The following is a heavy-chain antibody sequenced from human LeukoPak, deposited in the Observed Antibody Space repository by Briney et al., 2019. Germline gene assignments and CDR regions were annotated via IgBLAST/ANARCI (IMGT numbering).Heavy chain of an antibody. J-gene: IGHJ3*01. V-gene: IGHV3-23*01. CDR2: IGSSGGST. Sequence: GGSLRLSCAASGFNFITAAMTWVRKGPGKGLEWVSLIGSSGGSTYYADSVKGRLTISRDNFNHTLSLQMNSLRVEDTAIYYCVKDIQLSTWGLGTMVTVSS. D-gene: IGHD5-24*01. CDR1: GFNFITAA. CDR3: VKDIQLST.